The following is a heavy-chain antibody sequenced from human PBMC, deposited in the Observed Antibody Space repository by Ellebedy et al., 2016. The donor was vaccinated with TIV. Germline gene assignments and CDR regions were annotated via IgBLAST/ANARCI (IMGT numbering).Heavy chain of an antibody. CDR2: ISSSSSTI. V-gene: IGHV3-48*01. CDR1: GFNFSSYN. CDR3: ARQSQKMATIPGDLGY. Sequence: GESLKISCAASGFNFSSYNMNWVRQAPGTGLEWVSYISSSSSTIYYADSVKGRFTISRDNAKNSLYLQMNSLRAEDTAVYYCARQSQKMATIPGDLGYWGQGTLVTVSS. J-gene: IGHJ4*02. D-gene: IGHD5-24*01.